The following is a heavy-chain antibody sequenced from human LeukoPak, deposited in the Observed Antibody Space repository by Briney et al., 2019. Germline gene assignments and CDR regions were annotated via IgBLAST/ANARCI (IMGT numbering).Heavy chain of an antibody. J-gene: IGHJ6*02. CDR3: ARGRATVTTLSGMDV. D-gene: IGHD4-17*01. CDR1: GYTFTGYY. V-gene: IGHV1-2*04. CDR2: INPNTGGT. Sequence: GASVKVSCKASGYTFTGYYMHWVRQAPGQGLEWMGWINPNTGGTNYAQKFQGWVTMTRDTSISTAYMGLSRLRSDGTAVYYCARGRATVTTLSGMDVWGQGTTVTVSS.